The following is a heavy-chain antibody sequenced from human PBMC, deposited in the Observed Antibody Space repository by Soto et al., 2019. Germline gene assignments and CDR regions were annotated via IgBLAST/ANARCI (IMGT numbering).Heavy chain of an antibody. CDR3: AKDRTFNFYYGMDV. V-gene: IGHV3-23*01. CDR1: GLTFKNYA. J-gene: IGHJ6*02. Sequence: VGSLRLSCVASGLTFKNYAMSWVRQAPGRGLEWVAGISGSGVSTYYAGSVKGRFTISRDNSKITVYLQMNSLRDEDSAVYYCAKDRTFNFYYGMDVWGQGTTVTVSS. CDR2: ISGSGVST.